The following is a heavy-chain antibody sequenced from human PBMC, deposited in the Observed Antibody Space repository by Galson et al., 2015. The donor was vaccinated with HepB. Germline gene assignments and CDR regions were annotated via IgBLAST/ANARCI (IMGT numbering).Heavy chain of an antibody. V-gene: IGHV1-18*04. Sequence: SVKVSCKASGYSFSNYGISWVRQAPGQGLEWLGWSSAYRDKANYAQIVQGRVTMTTDTSTSTAYMELRSLTSDDTAMYYWVRDWYCSGRNCVDCFDPWGQGTLVTVSS. CDR1: GYSFSNYG. CDR3: VRDWYCSGRNCVDCFDP. CDR2: SSAYRDKA. J-gene: IGHJ5*02. D-gene: IGHD2-15*01.